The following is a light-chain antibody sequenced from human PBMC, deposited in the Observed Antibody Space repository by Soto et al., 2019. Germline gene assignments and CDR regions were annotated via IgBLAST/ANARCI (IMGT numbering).Light chain of an antibody. Sequence: EIVLTQSPGTLSLSPGERATLFCRASQSFTTSQLAWYQQRPGQAPRVLIFGASRRATGIPDRFNGNESGTDFTLTIGRLEPEDSAVYNCQQYASSPRSFGQGTTVEIK. V-gene: IGKV3-20*01. J-gene: IGKJ1*01. CDR3: QQYASSPRS. CDR2: GAS. CDR1: QSFTTSQ.